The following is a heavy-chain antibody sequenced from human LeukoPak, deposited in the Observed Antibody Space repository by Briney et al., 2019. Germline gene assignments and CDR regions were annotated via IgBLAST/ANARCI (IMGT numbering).Heavy chain of an antibody. D-gene: IGHD5-18*01. CDR3: ARGTDTAMVYFDY. V-gene: IGHV1-2*02. Sequence: ASVKVSRKASGYTFTGYYMHWVRQAPGQGLEWMGWINPNSGGTNYAQKFQGRVTMTRDTSISTAYMELSRLRSDDTAVYYCARGTDTAMVYFDYWGQGTLVTVSS. CDR1: GYTFTGYY. J-gene: IGHJ4*02. CDR2: INPNSGGT.